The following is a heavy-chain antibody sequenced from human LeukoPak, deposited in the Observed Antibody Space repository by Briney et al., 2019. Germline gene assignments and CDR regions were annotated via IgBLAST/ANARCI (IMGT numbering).Heavy chain of an antibody. Sequence: ASVKVSCKASGYTFTGYYMHWVRQAPGQGLEWMGWINPNSGGTNYAQKFQGRFTTTRDTSISTAYMELSRLRSDDTAVYYCARLPYYYDSSGYIMPTEFDYWGQGTLVTVSS. CDR1: GYTFTGYY. CDR3: ARLPYYYDSSGYIMPTEFDY. V-gene: IGHV1-2*02. CDR2: INPNSGGT. D-gene: IGHD3-22*01. J-gene: IGHJ4*02.